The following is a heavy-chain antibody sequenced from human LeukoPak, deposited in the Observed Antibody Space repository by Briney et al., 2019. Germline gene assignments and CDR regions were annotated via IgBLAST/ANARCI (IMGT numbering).Heavy chain of an antibody. CDR3: ARSSSGSYYND. D-gene: IGHD1-26*01. V-gene: IGHV4-59*08. J-gene: IGHJ4*02. Sequence: SETLSLTCTVSGGSISSYYWNWIRQPPGKGLEWIGYISHSGSTDYKSSLKSRVTISGDTSKNQFSLRLSSVTAADTAVYCCARSSSGSYYNDWGQGTLVTVSS. CDR2: ISHSGST. CDR1: GGSISSYY.